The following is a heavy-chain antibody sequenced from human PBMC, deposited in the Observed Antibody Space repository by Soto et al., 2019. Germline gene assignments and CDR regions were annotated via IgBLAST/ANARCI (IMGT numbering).Heavy chain of an antibody. J-gene: IGHJ1*01. CDR3: ANYYGDYAGGEFFQH. V-gene: IGHV3-23*01. Sequence: GGSLRLSCAPSGFTFSSYAMNWVRQAPGKGLEWVSAITGSGGSKWYADSVKGRFTISRDNSKNTLYLQMNSLRAEDTALYYCANYYGDYAGGEFFQHWGQGTLVTVS. D-gene: IGHD4-17*01. CDR1: GFTFSSYA. CDR2: ITGSGGSK.